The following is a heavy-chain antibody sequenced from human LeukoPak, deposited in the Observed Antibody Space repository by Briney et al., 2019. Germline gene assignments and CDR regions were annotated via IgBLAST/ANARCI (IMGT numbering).Heavy chain of an antibody. CDR3: ARGASNYGSFWFDP. CDR1: GGSLSSYY. CDR2: IYYSGST. V-gene: IGHV4-59*08. D-gene: IGHD4-11*01. Sequence: SETLSLTCTVSGGSLSSYYWSWIRQPPGKGLEWIGYIYYSGSTNYNPSLKSRVTISVDTSKNQFSLKLSSVTAADTAVYYCARGASNYGSFWFDPWGQGTLVTVSS. J-gene: IGHJ5*02.